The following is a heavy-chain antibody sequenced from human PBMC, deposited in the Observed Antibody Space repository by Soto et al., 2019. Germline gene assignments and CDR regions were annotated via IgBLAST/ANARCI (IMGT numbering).Heavy chain of an antibody. Sequence: QVQLVQSGAEVKKPGASVKVSCKASGYTFTSYGISWVRQAPGQGLERMGWISAYNGNTNYAQKLQGRVTMTTDSSTSTDYMELRSLRSDDTAVYYCAREKDFWSGRRYYYMVFWGKGTTVTVSS. J-gene: IGHJ6*03. CDR3: AREKDFWSGRRYYYMVF. CDR1: GYTFTSYG. D-gene: IGHD3-3*01. V-gene: IGHV1-18*01. CDR2: ISAYNGNT.